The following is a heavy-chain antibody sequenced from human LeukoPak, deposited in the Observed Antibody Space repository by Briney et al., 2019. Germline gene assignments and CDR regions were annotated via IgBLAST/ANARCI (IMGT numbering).Heavy chain of an antibody. V-gene: IGHV1-2*02. CDR1: GYTFTDYY. Sequence: ASVKVSCKASGYTFTDYYMHWVRQAPGQGLEWMGWINPNSGGTNYAQKFQGRVTMTRDKSISTAYMELYSLRSDDTAVYYCARAGGRSWFDPWGQGTLVTVSS. CDR3: ARAGGRSWFDP. J-gene: IGHJ5*02. CDR2: INPNSGGT.